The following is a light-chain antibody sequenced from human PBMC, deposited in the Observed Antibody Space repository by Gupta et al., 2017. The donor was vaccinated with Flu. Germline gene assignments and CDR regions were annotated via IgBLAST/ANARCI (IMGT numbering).Light chain of an antibody. CDR1: QSIRNY. J-gene: IGKJ4*01. CDR2: GAS. V-gene: IGKV1-39*01. CDR3: QQRDSTPLT. Sequence: DIQVTQSPSSLSASVGDRVTITCRASQSIRNYLNWYQQHPGNAPKLLIFGASRLQSGVPSRFSGSGSGTHFTLTINTLQPEDFATYYCQQRDSTPLTFGRGTKVDFK.